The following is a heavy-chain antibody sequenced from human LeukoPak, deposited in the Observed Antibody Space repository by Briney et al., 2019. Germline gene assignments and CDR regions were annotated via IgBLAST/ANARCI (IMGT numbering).Heavy chain of an antibody. J-gene: IGHJ4*02. CDR1: GFTFSSYW. D-gene: IGHD3-16*01. CDR2: ISGSGGST. Sequence: LPGGSLRLSCAASGFTFSSYWMSWVRQAPGKGLEWVSAISGSGGSTYYADSVKGRFTISRDNSKNTLYLQMNSLRAEDTAVYYCAKALGDYVWGSYGYWGQGTLVTVSS. V-gene: IGHV3-23*01. CDR3: AKALGDYVWGSYGY.